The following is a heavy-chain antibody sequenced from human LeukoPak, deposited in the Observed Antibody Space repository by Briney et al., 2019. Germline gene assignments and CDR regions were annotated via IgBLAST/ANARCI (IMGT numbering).Heavy chain of an antibody. CDR2: IWFGGSNK. D-gene: IGHD6-19*01. Sequence: GGSLRLSCAASGFTFSSYGMHWVRQAPGKGLEWVAVIWFGGSNKYYADSVKGRFTISRDNSKNTLYLQMNSLRAEDTAVYYCAKEKYSSGWYGAFDIWGQGTMVTVSS. CDR3: AKEKYSSGWYGAFDI. V-gene: IGHV3-30*02. J-gene: IGHJ3*02. CDR1: GFTFSSYG.